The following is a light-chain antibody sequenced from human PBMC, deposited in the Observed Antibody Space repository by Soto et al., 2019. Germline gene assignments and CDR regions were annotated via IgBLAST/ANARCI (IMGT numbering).Light chain of an antibody. CDR2: GAS. Sequence: DIGLTQSPGTLSLSPGERATLSCRAGQTVSSSSLAWYQQKPGQAPRLLIFGASTRAAGFPDRFSGSGSGTDFTLTISRLEPEDFAVYYCQQYGSSPRTFGQGTKVDSK. J-gene: IGKJ1*01. V-gene: IGKV3-20*01. CDR1: QTVSSSS. CDR3: QQYGSSPRT.